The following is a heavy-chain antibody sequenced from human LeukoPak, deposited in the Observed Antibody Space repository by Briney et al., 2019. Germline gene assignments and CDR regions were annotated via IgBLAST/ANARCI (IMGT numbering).Heavy chain of an antibody. J-gene: IGHJ4*02. V-gene: IGHV1-69*05. CDR3: ARGGKYYYGSGSYLGY. CDR1: GGTFSSYA. CDR2: IIPIFGTA. Sequence: SVKVSCKASGGTFSSYAISWVRQAPGQGFEWMGGIIPIFGTANYAQKFQGRVTITTDESTSTAYMELSSLRSEDTAVYCCARGGKYYYGSGSYLGYWGQGTLVTVSS. D-gene: IGHD3-10*01.